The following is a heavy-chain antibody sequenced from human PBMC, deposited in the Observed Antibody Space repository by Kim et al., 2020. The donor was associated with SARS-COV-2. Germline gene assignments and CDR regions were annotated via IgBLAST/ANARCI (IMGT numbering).Heavy chain of an antibody. Sequence: GGSLRLSCAASGFTFTTYAMSWVRQAPGKGLEWVSVIGGSGGSTYHANSVKGRFTVSRDNSKNTLYLQMNSLRVEDTAVYYCAKGAYYYTSGSSENWFDPWGQGTLVTVSS. CDR2: IGGSGGST. CDR1: GFTFTTYA. CDR3: AKGAYYYTSGSSENWFDP. D-gene: IGHD3-10*01. V-gene: IGHV3-23*01. J-gene: IGHJ5*02.